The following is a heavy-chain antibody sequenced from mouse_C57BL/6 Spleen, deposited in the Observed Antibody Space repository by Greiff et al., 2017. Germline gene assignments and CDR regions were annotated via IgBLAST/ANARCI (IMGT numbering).Heavy chain of an antibody. Sequence: EVKLVESGGGLVKPGGSLKLSCAASGFTFSSYTMSWVRQTPGQRLEWVATISGGGGNTYYPDSVKGRFTISRDNAKTTLYLQMSSLRSEDTAVYYCARCWDTMDDGGQGTSVTVSS. V-gene: IGHV5-9*04. CDR2: ISGGGGNT. CDR1: GFTFSSYT. CDR3: ARCWDTMDD. D-gene: IGHD4-1*01. J-gene: IGHJ4*01.